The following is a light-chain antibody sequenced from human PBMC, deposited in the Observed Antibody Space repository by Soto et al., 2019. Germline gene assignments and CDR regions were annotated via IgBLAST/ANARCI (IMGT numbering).Light chain of an antibody. CDR2: YDS. CDR3: QVWDSSSDRV. CDR1: NIGSKS. V-gene: IGLV3-21*04. Sequence: SSELTQPPSVSVAPGKTARITCGGNNIGSKSVHWYQQKPGQAPVLVIYYDSDRPSGIPERFSGSNSGNTATLTISRVEDGDEADYYCQVWDSSSDRVFGGGTKVTVL. J-gene: IGLJ2*01.